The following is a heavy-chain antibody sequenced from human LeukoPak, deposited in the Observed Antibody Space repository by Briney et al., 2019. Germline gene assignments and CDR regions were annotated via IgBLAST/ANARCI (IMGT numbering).Heavy chain of an antibody. V-gene: IGHV4-59*01. CDR2: IYYSGST. D-gene: IGHD1-26*01. Sequence: SETLSLTCTVSGGSISSYYWSWIRQPPGKGLEWVGYIYYSGSTNYNPSLKSRVTISVDTSKNQFSLKLSSVTAADTAVYYCARRLVGAIKASYYYYYMDVWGKGTTVTVSS. J-gene: IGHJ6*03. CDR1: GGSISSYY. CDR3: ARRLVGAIKASYYYYYMDV.